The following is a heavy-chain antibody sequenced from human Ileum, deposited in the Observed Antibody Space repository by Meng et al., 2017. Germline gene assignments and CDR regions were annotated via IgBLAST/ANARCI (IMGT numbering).Heavy chain of an antibody. D-gene: IGHD1-26*01. CDR3: ARTPLYSGSYYFDP. Sequence: VQWRESGQGSGGPSVHLCLSCTLSCAAVSSDNYYWSWIRQPPGKGLEWIGYVYYSGHTDCNPSLKSRLSISIDTSKNHFSLKLSSVTAADTAVYYCARTPLYSGSYYFDPWGQGALVTVSS. V-gene: IGHV4-61*03. CDR1: CAAVSSDNYY. CDR2: VYYSGHT. J-gene: IGHJ4*02.